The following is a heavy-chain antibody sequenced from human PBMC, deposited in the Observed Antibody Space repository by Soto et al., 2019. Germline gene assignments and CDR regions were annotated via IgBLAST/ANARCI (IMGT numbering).Heavy chain of an antibody. CDR2: IIPIFGTA. CDR1: GGTFSSYA. CDR3: ARDLGAYCGGDCDDNY. Sequence: QVQLVQSGAAVKKPGSSVKVSCKASGGTFSSYAISWVRQAPGQGLEWMGEIIPIFGTANYAQKFQGRVTITADESTSTANMELSSLRSEDKDVYYCARDLGAYCGGDCDDNYWGQGTLVTVS. J-gene: IGHJ4*02. V-gene: IGHV1-69*01. D-gene: IGHD2-21*02.